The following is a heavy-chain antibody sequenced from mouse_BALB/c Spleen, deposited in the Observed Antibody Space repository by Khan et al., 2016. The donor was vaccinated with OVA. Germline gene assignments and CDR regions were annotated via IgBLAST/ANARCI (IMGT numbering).Heavy chain of an antibody. CDR3: ARDGSRYNYAMDY. CDR2: ISYSGST. J-gene: IGHJ4*01. V-gene: IGHV3-2*02. CDR1: GYSITSDYA. D-gene: IGHD2-3*01. Sequence: VQLKQSGPGLVKPSQSLSLTCTVTGYSITSDYAWNWIRQFPENKLEWMGYISYSGSTSYNPSLKSRISFTRDTSKNQFFLQLNSVTTEDTATYYCARDGSRYNYAMDYWGQGTAVTVSS.